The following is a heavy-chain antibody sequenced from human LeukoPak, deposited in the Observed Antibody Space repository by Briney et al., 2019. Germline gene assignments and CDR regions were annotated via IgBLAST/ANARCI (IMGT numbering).Heavy chain of an antibody. V-gene: IGHV3-23*01. Sequence: GGSLRLSCAASGFTLSNYGMSWVRQAPGKGLEWVSAISGSGTTTYYADSVKGRFTISRDNSKNTLYLRMNSLRAEDTALYYCAKGTVFDSWGRGTLVTVSS. CDR1: GFTLSNYG. CDR2: ISGSGTTT. J-gene: IGHJ4*02. CDR3: AKGTVFDS.